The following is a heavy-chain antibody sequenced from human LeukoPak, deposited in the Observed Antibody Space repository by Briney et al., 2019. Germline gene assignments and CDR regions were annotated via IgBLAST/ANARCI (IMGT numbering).Heavy chain of an antibody. J-gene: IGHJ4*02. D-gene: IGHD2-15*01. V-gene: IGHV3-9*03. CDR2: ISWNSGSL. CDR3: AKDSSPGYCSGSTCYYGYYFDY. CDR1: GFTFDDYA. Sequence: GRSLRLSCAASGFTFDDYAMHWVRQAPGQGLEWVSGISWNSGSLGYADSVKGRFTISRDNAKNSLYLQMNSLRAEQMALYYCAKDSSPGYCSGSTCYYGYYFDYWGQGTLVTVSS.